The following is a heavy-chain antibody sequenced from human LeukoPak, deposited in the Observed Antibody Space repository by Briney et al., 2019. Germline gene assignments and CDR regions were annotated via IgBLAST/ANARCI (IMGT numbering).Heavy chain of an antibody. D-gene: IGHD6-13*01. Sequence: GGSLRLSCVGSGFTFSNYVMTWVRQAPGKGLEWVSIISANGGTTYYAESVKGRFTISRDNSKNTLFLQVNSLRAEDTAIYYFATGVLIAAVPRGYFSYWGQGTLVTVSA. CDR1: GFTFSNYV. CDR3: ATGVLIAAVPRGYFSY. J-gene: IGHJ4*02. CDR2: ISANGGTT. V-gene: IGHV3-23*01.